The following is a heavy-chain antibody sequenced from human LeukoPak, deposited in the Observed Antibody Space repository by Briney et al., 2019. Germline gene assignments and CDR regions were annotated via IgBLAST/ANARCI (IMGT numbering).Heavy chain of an antibody. CDR3: AKGQGYNYGDSIDY. D-gene: IGHD5-18*01. CDR2: INGGGSS. J-gene: IGHJ4*02. CDR1: GFTFNNYA. V-gene: IGHV3-23*01. Sequence: PGGSPRLSCAASGFTFNNYAMTWVRQAPGKGLEWVSVINGGGSSYYSDSVKGRFTVSRDNSKNTLSLQMNSLRDEDTAVYYCAKGQGYNYGDSIDYWGQGTPVTVSS.